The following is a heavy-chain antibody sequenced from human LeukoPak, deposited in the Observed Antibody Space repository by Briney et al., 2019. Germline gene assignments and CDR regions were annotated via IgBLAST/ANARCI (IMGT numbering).Heavy chain of an antibody. CDR3: ARQQLATGYFDL. CDR1: GGSISSGGYY. D-gene: IGHD6-13*01. Sequence: SETLSLTCTVSGGSISSGGYYWNWIRQHPGKGLEWIGYNSYSGSTYYNPSLKSRVTISIDTSKNQFSLKLSSVTAADTAVYYCARQQLATGYFDLWGRGTLVTVSS. V-gene: IGHV4-31*03. CDR2: NSYSGST. J-gene: IGHJ2*01.